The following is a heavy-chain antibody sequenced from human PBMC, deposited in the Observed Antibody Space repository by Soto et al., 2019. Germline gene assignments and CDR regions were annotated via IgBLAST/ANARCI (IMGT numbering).Heavy chain of an antibody. CDR1: GYSFTSYW. CDR2: IYPGDSDT. CDR3: ARRSDSSWYHGYYYGMDV. D-gene: IGHD6-13*01. V-gene: IGHV5-51*01. Sequence: PGESLKISCKGSGYSFTSYWIGWVRQMPGKGLEWMGIIYPGDSDTRYSPSFQGQVTISADKSISTAYLQWSSLKASDTAMYYCARRSDSSWYHGYYYGMDVWGQGTTVTVSS. J-gene: IGHJ6*02.